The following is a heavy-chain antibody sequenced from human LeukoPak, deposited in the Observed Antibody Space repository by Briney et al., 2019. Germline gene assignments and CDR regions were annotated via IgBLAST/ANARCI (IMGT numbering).Heavy chain of an antibody. J-gene: IGHJ3*02. CDR3: ARGWGDLAYCGGDCYPDAFDI. Sequence: PSQTLSLTCTVSGGSISSGNYYWSWIRQPAGKGLEWIGRIYTTGSTNYSPSLKSRVTISVDTSKNQFSLKLSSVTTADTAVYYCARGWGDLAYCGGDCYPDAFDIWGQGTMVTVSS. CDR1: GGSISSGNYY. CDR2: IYTTGST. V-gene: IGHV4-61*02. D-gene: IGHD2-21*01.